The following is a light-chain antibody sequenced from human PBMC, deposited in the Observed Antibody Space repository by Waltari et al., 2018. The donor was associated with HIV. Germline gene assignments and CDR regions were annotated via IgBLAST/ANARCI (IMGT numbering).Light chain of an antibody. Sequence: QSALTQPRSVSGSPGQSVTISCTGTSSDIGYFDYVSWYQQYPGKAPTVIIYEVSPLPSGVPDRFTASKSGITASLTISGLQDEDEAHYYCCSYAGAYTYVFGTGTKVTVL. J-gene: IGLJ1*01. CDR3: CSYAGAYTYV. CDR2: EVS. CDR1: SSDIGYFDY. V-gene: IGLV2-11*01.